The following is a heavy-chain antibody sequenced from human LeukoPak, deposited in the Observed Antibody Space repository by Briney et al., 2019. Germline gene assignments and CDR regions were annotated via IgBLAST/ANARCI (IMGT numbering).Heavy chain of an antibody. Sequence: GPSVNASCTASGYTPTSYYMHWVRQPPEPGLEWMGIINPSGGSTSYAQKFQGRATMTRDTSTSTVYMELSSLRSEDAAVYYCARGGRGYSYGQFDYWGQGTLVTVSS. CDR1: GYTPTSYY. CDR3: ARGGRGYSYGQFDY. CDR2: INPSGGST. V-gene: IGHV1-46*01. J-gene: IGHJ4*02. D-gene: IGHD5-18*01.